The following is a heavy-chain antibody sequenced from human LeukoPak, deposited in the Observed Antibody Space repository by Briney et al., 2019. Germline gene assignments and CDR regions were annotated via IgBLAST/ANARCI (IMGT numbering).Heavy chain of an antibody. CDR2: ISGSGGST. Sequence: GGSLRLSCAASGFTFSSYGMSWVRQAPGKGLEWVSAISGSGGSTYYADSVKGRFTISRDNSKNTLYLQMNSLRAEDTAVYYCAKDGGEYYDILTGYYPRLYYMDVWGKGTSVTISS. CDR1: GFTFSSYG. CDR3: AKDGGEYYDILTGYYPRLYYMDV. D-gene: IGHD3-9*01. V-gene: IGHV3-23*01. J-gene: IGHJ6*03.